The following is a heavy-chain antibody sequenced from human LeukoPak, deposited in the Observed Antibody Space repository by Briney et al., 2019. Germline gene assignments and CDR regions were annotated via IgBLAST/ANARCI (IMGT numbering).Heavy chain of an antibody. Sequence: SETLSLTCTVSGGSISSYYWSWIRQPPGKGLEWIGYIYYSGSTNYNPSLKSRVAISVDTSKNQFSLKLSSVTAADTAVYYCARVSPLLWFGEFDYWGQGTLVTVSS. V-gene: IGHV4-59*01. CDR1: GGSISSYY. CDR2: IYYSGST. J-gene: IGHJ4*02. D-gene: IGHD3-10*01. CDR3: ARVSPLLWFGEFDY.